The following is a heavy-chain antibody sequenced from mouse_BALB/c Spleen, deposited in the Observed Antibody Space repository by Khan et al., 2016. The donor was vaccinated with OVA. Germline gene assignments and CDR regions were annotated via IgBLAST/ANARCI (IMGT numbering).Heavy chain of an antibody. CDR3: TRCYYNGEVVF. D-gene: IGHD1-1*01. V-gene: IGHV5-6-5*01. CDR2: IISGNNN. J-gene: IGHJ4*01. Sequence: EVELVESGGALVKPGGSLKLSCVASGFTFNNYAMSWVRQTPEKRLEWVASIISGNNNNYPDSEKGRLTISRDSARNILSLVMTSLRPEDTAVYYCTRCYYNGEVVFWGQGSSVTVSS. CDR1: GFTFNNYA.